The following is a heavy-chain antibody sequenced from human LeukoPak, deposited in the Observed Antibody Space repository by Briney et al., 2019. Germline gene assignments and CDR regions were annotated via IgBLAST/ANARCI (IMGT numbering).Heavy chain of an antibody. V-gene: IGHV4-34*01. CDR1: GGSFSGYY. CDR2: INHSGST. CDR3: ARGRIAARRYHGMDV. D-gene: IGHD6-6*01. Sequence: SETLSLTCAVYGGSFSGYYWSWIRQPPGKGLEWIGEINHSGSTNYNPSLKSRVTISVDTSKNQFSLKLSSVTAADTAVYYCARGRIAARRYHGMDVWGQGTTVTVSS. J-gene: IGHJ6*02.